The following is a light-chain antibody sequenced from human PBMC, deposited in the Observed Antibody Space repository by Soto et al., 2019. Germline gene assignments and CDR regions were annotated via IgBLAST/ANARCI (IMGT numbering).Light chain of an antibody. CDR3: MQSIQTPLT. Sequence: EIVMTQSPLSLPVIPGEPASISCRSSQSLLHSNGYNYLDWYLQKPGQSPQLLMYLGSNRASGVPDRFSGSGSGTDFTLKISRVETEDVGIYYCMQSIQTPLTFGGGTKVEIK. CDR2: LGS. CDR1: QSLLHSNGYNY. J-gene: IGKJ4*01. V-gene: IGKV2-28*01.